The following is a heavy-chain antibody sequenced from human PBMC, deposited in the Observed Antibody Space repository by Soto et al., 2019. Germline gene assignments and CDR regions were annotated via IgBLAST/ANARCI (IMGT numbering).Heavy chain of an antibody. J-gene: IGHJ5*02. D-gene: IGHD3-10*01. V-gene: IGHV1-2*02. Sequence: ASVKVSCKASGYTFTGHYVYWVRQAPGQGLEWMGWINPKSGDTHYAQKFQGRVTMTRDTSISTAYMAMSGLRSDDTAIYYCTKGPESPLLSWFDPWGQGTQVTAPS. CDR3: TKGPESPLLSWFDP. CDR1: GYTFTGHY. CDR2: INPKSGDT.